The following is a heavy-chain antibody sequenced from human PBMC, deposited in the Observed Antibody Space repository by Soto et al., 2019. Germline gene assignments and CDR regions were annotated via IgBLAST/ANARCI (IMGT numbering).Heavy chain of an antibody. CDR2: IYYSGST. J-gene: IGHJ6*02. V-gene: IGHV4-61*01. Sequence: SETLSLTCTVSGGFVSSGSYYWSWIRQAPGKGLEWIGYIYYSGSTNYNPSLKSRVTISVDTSKNQFSLKLSSVTAADTAVYYCARDSMVRGVISYYYGMDVWGQGTTVTVSS. D-gene: IGHD3-10*01. CDR1: GGFVSSGSYY. CDR3: ARDSMVRGVISYYYGMDV.